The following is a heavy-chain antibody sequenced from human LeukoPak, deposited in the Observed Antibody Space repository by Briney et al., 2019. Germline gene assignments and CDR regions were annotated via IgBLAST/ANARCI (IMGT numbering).Heavy chain of an antibody. CDR3: ARERGQNVVVTAMYYFDY. D-gene: IGHD2-21*02. CDR1: GFTFSSYG. J-gene: IGHJ4*02. Sequence: GRSLRLSCAASGFTFSSYGMHWVRQAPGKGLEWVAVIWYDGSNKYYADSVKGRFTISRDNSKNTLYLQMNSLRAEDTAVYYCARERGQNVVVTAMYYFDYWGQGTLVTVSS. CDR2: IWYDGSNK. V-gene: IGHV3-33*01.